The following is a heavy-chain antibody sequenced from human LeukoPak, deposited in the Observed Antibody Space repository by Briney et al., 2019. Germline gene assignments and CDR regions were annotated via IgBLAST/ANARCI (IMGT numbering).Heavy chain of an antibody. Sequence: PGGSLRLSCAASGFTFSSYSMNWVRQAPGKGLEWVSSISSSSSYIYYADSVKGRFTISRDNAKNSLYLQMNGLRAEDTAVYYCARVFVGYVSLDYWGQGNLVTVSS. CDR3: ARVFVGYVSLDY. D-gene: IGHD5-12*01. V-gene: IGHV3-21*01. CDR2: ISSSSSYI. J-gene: IGHJ4*02. CDR1: GFTFSSYS.